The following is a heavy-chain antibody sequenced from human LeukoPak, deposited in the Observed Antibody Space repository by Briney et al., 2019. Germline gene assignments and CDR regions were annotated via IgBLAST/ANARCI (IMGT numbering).Heavy chain of an antibody. J-gene: IGHJ6*03. Sequence: SETLSLTCSVSGGSISSYYWSWIRQSSGKALEWIGYIFTSGSAYYNPSLESRVTISLDTPKNQFSLELSYVTAADTAVYYCARRDFYYYYMDVWGKGTTVTVSS. CDR1: GGSISSYY. CDR3: ARRDFYYYYMDV. CDR2: IFTSGSA. V-gene: IGHV4-4*09. D-gene: IGHD3-9*01.